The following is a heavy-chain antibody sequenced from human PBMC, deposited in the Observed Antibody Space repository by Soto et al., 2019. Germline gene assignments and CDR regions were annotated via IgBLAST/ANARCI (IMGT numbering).Heavy chain of an antibody. CDR1: GGSISSSSYY. CDR2: IYYSGST. CDR3: AVEPAYNWNWFDP. V-gene: IGHV4-39*01. J-gene: IGHJ5*02. Sequence: SETLSLTCTVSGGSISSSSYYWGWIRQPPGKGLEWIGSIYYSGSTYYNPSLKSRVTISVDTSKNQFSLKLSSVTAADTAVYYCAVEPAYNWNWFDPWGQGTLVTVSS. D-gene: IGHD1-20*01.